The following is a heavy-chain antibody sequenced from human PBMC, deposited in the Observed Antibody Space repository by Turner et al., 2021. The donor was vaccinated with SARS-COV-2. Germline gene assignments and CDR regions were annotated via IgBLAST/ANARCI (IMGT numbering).Heavy chain of an antibody. CDR2: IGYAGYT. CDR1: GFPIGSHD. V-gene: IGHV3-13*01. D-gene: IGHD6-25*01. Sequence: EEQLVEFGGGLVQPGGSLRLSCAASGFPIGSHDMHWVRQATGEVLEWVSVIGYAGYTYYSDSVKCRFTISRDNVKNSLYLQMNSLRAGDSAVYYCTRGFDSNSGYNSKYYGMDVWGQGTTVTVSS. CDR3: TRGFDSNSGYNSKYYGMDV. J-gene: IGHJ6*02.